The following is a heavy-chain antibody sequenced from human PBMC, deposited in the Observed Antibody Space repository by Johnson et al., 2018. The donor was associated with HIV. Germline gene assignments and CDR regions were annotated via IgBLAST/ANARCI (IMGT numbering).Heavy chain of an antibody. CDR2: IYYDGSNK. V-gene: IGHV3-30*04. CDR3: VRKGDAFDI. J-gene: IGHJ3*02. Sequence: QVQLVESGGGVVQPGRSLRVSSTASGFTFSSYAMHWVRQAPGKGLEWVAVIYYDGSNKYYADSMKGRFTISRDNYQNTLYLQVNSLRAEDMTVYYCVRKGDAFDIWGQGTMVTVSS. CDR1: GFTFSSYA.